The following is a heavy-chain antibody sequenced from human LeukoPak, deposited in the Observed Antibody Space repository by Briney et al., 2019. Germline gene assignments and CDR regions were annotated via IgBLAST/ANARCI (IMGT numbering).Heavy chain of an antibody. V-gene: IGHV3-48*03. J-gene: IGHJ4*02. D-gene: IGHD3-3*01. CDR1: GFTFRSYE. Sequence: GGSLTLSCEDAGFTFRSYEMNWVRQAPGKGLEWIAYLSSSGSTFSYADSVKGRFTIARDNAKNSVYLEMNSLRADDTAVYYCARSARLMKGVVEVTALDDWGQGTLVTVSS. CDR2: LSSSGSTF. CDR3: ARSARLMKGVVEVTALDD.